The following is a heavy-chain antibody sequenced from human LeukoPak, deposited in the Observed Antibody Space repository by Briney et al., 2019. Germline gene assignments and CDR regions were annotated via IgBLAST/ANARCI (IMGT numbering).Heavy chain of an antibody. CDR1: GFTFDDYA. Sequence: PGGSLRLSCAASGFTFDDYAMHWVRQAPGKGLEWVSGICWNSGSIGYADSVKGRFTISRDNAKTSLYLQMNSLRAEDTALYYCAKDNNYDSSGYYPGAFDIWGQGTMVTVSS. CDR3: AKDNNYDSSGYYPGAFDI. CDR2: ICWNSGSI. J-gene: IGHJ3*02. D-gene: IGHD3-22*01. V-gene: IGHV3-9*01.